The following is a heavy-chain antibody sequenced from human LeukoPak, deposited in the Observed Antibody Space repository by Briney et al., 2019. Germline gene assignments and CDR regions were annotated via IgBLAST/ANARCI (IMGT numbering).Heavy chain of an antibody. CDR1: GGSFSGYY. Sequence: SETLSLTCAVYGGSFSGYYWSWIRQPPGKGLEWIGEVNHSGSTNYNPSLKSRVTISVDTSKNHFSLQLSPVTAADTAVYYCARANALAGNFDDWGQGTLVTVSS. V-gene: IGHV4-34*01. D-gene: IGHD6-13*01. J-gene: IGHJ4*02. CDR3: ARANALAGNFDD. CDR2: VNHSGST.